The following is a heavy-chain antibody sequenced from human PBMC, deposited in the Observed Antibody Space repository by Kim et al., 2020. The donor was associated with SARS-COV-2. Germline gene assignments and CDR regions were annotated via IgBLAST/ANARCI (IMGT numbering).Heavy chain of an antibody. CDR2: IIPIFGTA. V-gene: IGHV1-69*13. CDR1: GGTFSSYA. Sequence: SVKVSCKASGGTFSSYAISWVRQAPGQGLEWMGGIIPIFGTANYAQKFQGRVTITADESTSTAYMELSSLRSEDTAVYYCARDSRVRLWTYYYGSGNRHWFDPWGQGTLVTVSS. D-gene: IGHD3-10*01. CDR3: ARDSRVRLWTYYYGSGNRHWFDP. J-gene: IGHJ5*02.